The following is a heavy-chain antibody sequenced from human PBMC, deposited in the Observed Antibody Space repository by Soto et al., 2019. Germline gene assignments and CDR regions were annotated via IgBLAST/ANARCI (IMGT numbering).Heavy chain of an antibody. CDR1: GYTFTGYY. V-gene: IGHV1-2*02. Sequence: ASVKVSCKASGYTFTGYYMHWVRQAPGQGLEWMGWINPTRGGTNYAQKFQGRVTMTRDTSISTAYMELSRLRSDDTAVYYCARADIVVVPAAPPYYYGMDVWGQGTTVTVSS. CDR3: ARADIVVVPAAPPYYYGMDV. CDR2: INPTRGGT. J-gene: IGHJ6*02. D-gene: IGHD2-2*01.